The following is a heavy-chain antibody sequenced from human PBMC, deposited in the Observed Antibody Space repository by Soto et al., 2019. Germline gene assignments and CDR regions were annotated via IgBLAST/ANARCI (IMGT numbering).Heavy chain of an antibody. Sequence: KPSETLSLTCTVSGGSISSYYWSWIRQPAGKRLEWIGRIYTSGSTNYNPSLKSRVTMSVDTSKNQFSLKLSSVTATDTAVYYCARDLGYYYDSSGPPGAFDIWGQGTMVTVSS. CDR2: IYTSGST. D-gene: IGHD3-22*01. V-gene: IGHV4-4*07. J-gene: IGHJ3*02. CDR3: ARDLGYYYDSSGPPGAFDI. CDR1: GGSISSYY.